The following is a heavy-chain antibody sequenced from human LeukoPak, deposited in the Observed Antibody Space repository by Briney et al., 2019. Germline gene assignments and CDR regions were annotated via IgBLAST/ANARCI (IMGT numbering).Heavy chain of an antibody. CDR1: GGTFSSYA. Sequence: SVKVSCKASGGTFSSYAISWVRQAPGQGLEWMGRIIPILGIANYAQKFQGRVTITADKSTSTAYMELSSLRSEDTAVYYCARDVVATIGPYYYYGMDVWGQGTTVTLSS. CDR2: IIPILGIA. CDR3: ARDVVATIGPYYYYGMDV. D-gene: IGHD5-12*01. J-gene: IGHJ6*02. V-gene: IGHV1-69*04.